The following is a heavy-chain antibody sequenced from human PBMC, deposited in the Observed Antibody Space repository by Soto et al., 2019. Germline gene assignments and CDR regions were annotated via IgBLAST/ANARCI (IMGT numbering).Heavy chain of an antibody. Sequence: QVQLVQSVAEVRKPGASVKVSCKASGYTFTSYDINWVRQATGQGLEYLGGMSPNSGNTGYVQKFQGRVTMTWDTSITTAYMELSSLRSEDTAVYFCARGVKYGAYSRWFDPWGQGTLVTVSS. CDR1: GYTFTSYD. CDR2: MSPNSGNT. V-gene: IGHV1-8*01. D-gene: IGHD4-17*01. J-gene: IGHJ5*02. CDR3: ARGVKYGAYSRWFDP.